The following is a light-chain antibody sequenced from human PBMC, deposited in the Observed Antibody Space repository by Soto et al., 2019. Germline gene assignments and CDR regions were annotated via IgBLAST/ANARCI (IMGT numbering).Light chain of an antibody. CDR3: QQYGGSPQT. CDR1: QSVSNY. CDR2: GAS. J-gene: IGKJ1*01. Sequence: EIGLTQSPGTLSLSPGERATVSCMASQSVSNYLAWSQQKPGQAPRLLIYGASRRATVIPARFSGSGSGTDCTLTISRLEPEDFAVYYCQQYGGSPQTFGQGTNVDIK. V-gene: IGKV3-20*01.